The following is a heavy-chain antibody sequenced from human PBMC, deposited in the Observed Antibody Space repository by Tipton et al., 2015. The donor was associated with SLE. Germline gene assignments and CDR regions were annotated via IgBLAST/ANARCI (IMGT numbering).Heavy chain of an antibody. J-gene: IGHJ3*02. Sequence: SLRLSCAASGFSFSTYGMNWIRQTPGKGLQWVSAITAGGNSKDYADSVKGRFTISRDNARNSLYLQMSSLGAEDTAVYYCARVSTAPDAFDIWGQGTVVTVSS. V-gene: IGHV3-21*01. CDR1: GFSFSTYG. D-gene: IGHD2/OR15-2a*01. CDR3: ARVSTAPDAFDI. CDR2: ITAGGNSK.